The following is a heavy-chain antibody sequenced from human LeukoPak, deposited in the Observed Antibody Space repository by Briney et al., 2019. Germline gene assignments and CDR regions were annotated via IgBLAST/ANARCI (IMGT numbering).Heavy chain of an antibody. CDR2: ISHHGANK. J-gene: IGHJ3*02. CDR3: AKFDTVMVNHDAFDI. Sequence: GGSLRLSCVASGFTFSSYGMSWVRQAPGKGLEWVAVISHHGANKFYGDSVKGRFTISRDNSNNMVYLQMNSLRVEDTASYYCAKFDTVMVNHDAFDIWGLGTMVTVSS. D-gene: IGHD5-18*01. CDR1: GFTFSSYG. V-gene: IGHV3-30*18.